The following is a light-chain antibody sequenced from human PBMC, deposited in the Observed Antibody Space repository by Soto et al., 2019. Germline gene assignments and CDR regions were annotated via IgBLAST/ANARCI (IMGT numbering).Light chain of an antibody. CDR3: SSYAGNNNLV. Sequence: QSVLTQPPSASGSPGQSVTISCTGTSSDVAGYNYVSWYQQHPGKAPKLMIYEVSKRPSGVPDRFSGSKSGNTASLTVSGLQAEDKADYYCSSYAGNNNLVFGGGTKVTVL. J-gene: IGLJ2*01. CDR1: SSDVAGYNY. CDR2: EVS. V-gene: IGLV2-8*01.